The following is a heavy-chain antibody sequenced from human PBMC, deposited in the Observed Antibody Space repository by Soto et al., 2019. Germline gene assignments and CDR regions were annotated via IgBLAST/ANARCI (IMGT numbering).Heavy chain of an antibody. J-gene: IGHJ6*02. CDR3: ARGVGLSSGWAHYYAMDV. CDR2: ISPMFGTA. D-gene: IGHD6-19*01. CDR1: GGTFSTYG. V-gene: IGHV1-69*01. Sequence: QVQLVQSGAELKKPGSSVKVSCKVSGGTFSTYGFSWVRQAPGQGLEWMGGISPMFGTATSTQKFQGRLTMTADESTITVYMELRSLRSEDTAVYYCARGVGLSSGWAHYYAMDVWGQGTTVTVSS.